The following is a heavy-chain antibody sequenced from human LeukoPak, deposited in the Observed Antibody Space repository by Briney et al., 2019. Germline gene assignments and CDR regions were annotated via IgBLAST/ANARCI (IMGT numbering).Heavy chain of an antibody. Sequence: GASVKVSCKASGYTFTSYGISWVRQAPGQGLEWMGWISAYNGNTNYAQKLQGRVTMTTDTSTSTAYMELRSLRSDDTAVYYCARGYGTGGLLRYFDWLTAGDYWGQGTLATVSS. CDR3: ARGYGTGGLLRYFDWLTAGDY. CDR1: GYTFTSYG. J-gene: IGHJ4*02. V-gene: IGHV1-18*01. CDR2: ISAYNGNT. D-gene: IGHD3-9*01.